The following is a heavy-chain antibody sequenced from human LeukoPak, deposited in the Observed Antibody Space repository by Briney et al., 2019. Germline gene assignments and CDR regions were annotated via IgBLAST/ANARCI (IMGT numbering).Heavy chain of an antibody. D-gene: IGHD3-22*01. CDR1: GGSISSYY. CDR2: IYTSGST. V-gene: IGHV4-4*07. CDR3: ARESYYDSSGYRDHAFDI. Sequence: PSETLSLTCTVSGGSISSYYWSWIRQPAGKGLEWIGRIYTSGSTNYNPSLKSRVTVSVDTSKNQFSLKLSSVTAADTAVYYCARESYYDSSGYRDHAFDIWGQGTMVTVSS. J-gene: IGHJ3*02.